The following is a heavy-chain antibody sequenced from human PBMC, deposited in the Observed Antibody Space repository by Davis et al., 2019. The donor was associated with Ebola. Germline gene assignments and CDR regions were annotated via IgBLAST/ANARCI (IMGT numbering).Heavy chain of an antibody. CDR2: IYRDGRT. J-gene: IGHJ4*02. CDR1: GFIVSDKY. V-gene: IGHV3-53*01. Sequence: GESLKISCAASGFIVSDKYMSWVRQAPGKGLEWVSVIYRDGRTYYADSVKGRFTISRDNSKNTLYLQMNSLRAEDTAVYYCAREWFGEMDWGQGTLVTVSS. D-gene: IGHD3-10*01. CDR3: AREWFGEMD.